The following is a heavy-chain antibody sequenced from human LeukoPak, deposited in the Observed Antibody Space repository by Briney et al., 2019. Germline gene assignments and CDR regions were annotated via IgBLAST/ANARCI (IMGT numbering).Heavy chain of an antibody. CDR3: ARAPLGPIDLTPPYYFDY. CDR1: GFTFSSYE. J-gene: IGHJ4*02. V-gene: IGHV3-48*03. D-gene: IGHD4-23*01. Sequence: PGGSLRLSCAASGFTFSSYEMNWVRQAPGKGLEWVSYISSSGSTIYYADSVKGRFTISRDNAKNSVYLQMNSLRAEDTAVYYCARAPLGPIDLTPPYYFDYWGQGTLVTVSS. CDR2: ISSSGSTI.